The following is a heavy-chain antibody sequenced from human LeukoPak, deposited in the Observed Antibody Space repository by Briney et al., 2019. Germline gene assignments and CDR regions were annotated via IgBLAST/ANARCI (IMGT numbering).Heavy chain of an antibody. D-gene: IGHD6-13*01. CDR3: ASRYSSSWYDFFYMDV. J-gene: IGHJ6*03. V-gene: IGHV4-39*01. Sequence: PSETLSLTCTVSGGSLSSSSYYWGWIRQPPGKGLEWVGSIYYSGSTYYNPSLKSRVTISVDTSKNQFSLKLSSVTAADTAVYYCASRYSSSWYDFFYMDVWGKGTTVTVSS. CDR1: GGSLSSSSYY. CDR2: IYYSGST.